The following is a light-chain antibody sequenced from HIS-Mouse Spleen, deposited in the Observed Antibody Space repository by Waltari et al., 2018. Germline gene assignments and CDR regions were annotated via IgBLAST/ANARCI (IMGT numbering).Light chain of an antibody. Sequence: QSALTQPASVSGSPGQSITISCTGTSSDVGGYNYVSWYQQHPGKAPKRMIYDVSNRPSGVSNRVSGSKSGNTASLTISGLQAEDEADYYCSSYTSSSTEVFGGGTKLTVL. CDR1: SSDVGGYNY. V-gene: IGLV2-14*03. CDR2: DVS. CDR3: SSYTSSSTEV. J-gene: IGLJ2*01.